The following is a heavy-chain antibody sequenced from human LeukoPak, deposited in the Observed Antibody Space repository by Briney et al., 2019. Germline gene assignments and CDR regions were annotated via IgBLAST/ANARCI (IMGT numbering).Heavy chain of an antibody. J-gene: IGHJ4*02. CDR1: GFTFSSYA. CDR3: ARDGQYYDSSGYLAPALRYYFDY. CDR2: ISNSGGNT. D-gene: IGHD3-22*01. V-gene: IGHV3-23*01. Sequence: GGSLRLSCAASGFTFSSYAMSWVRQAPGKGLEWVSGISNSGGNTYYADSVKGRFTISRDNSKNTLYLQMNSLRAEDTAVYYCARDGQYYDSSGYLAPALRYYFDYWGQGTLVTVSS.